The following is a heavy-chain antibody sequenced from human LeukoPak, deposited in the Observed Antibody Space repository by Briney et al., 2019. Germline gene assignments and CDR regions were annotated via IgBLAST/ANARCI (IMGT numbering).Heavy chain of an antibody. D-gene: IGHD4-11*01. J-gene: IGHJ3*02. CDR2: IKEDGSEK. CDR1: GFTFGNYW. Sequence: GGSLRLSCAASGFTFGNYWMNWVRQAPGKGLEWVANIKEDGSEKYYVDSGMGRFTISRDNAGNSLYLQMNSLRAEDTAVYYCVRSRQTVGSAFDIWGQGTMVTVSS. CDR3: VRSRQTVGSAFDI. V-gene: IGHV3-7*01.